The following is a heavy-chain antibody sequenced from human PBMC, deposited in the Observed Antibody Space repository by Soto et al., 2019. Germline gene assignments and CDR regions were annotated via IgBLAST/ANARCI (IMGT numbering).Heavy chain of an antibody. J-gene: IGHJ4*02. D-gene: IGHD6-19*01. CDR2: TYYSSKWYN. Sequence: SQTLSLTCAISGDSVSSNNAAWNWIRQSPSRGLEWLGRTYYSSKWYNDYAISVKSRITIDPDTSKNQFSLHLSSVTPEDTAVYYCERTSKWLEVGYYFDYWGQGTLVTVSS. CDR3: ERTSKWLEVGYYFDY. CDR1: GDSVSSNNAA. V-gene: IGHV6-1*01.